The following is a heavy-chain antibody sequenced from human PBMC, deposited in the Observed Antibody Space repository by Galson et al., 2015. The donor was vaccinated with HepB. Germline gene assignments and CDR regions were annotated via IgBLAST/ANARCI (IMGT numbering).Heavy chain of an antibody. CDR3: ARAEHLLTGYYFDY. Sequence: SLRLSCAASGFTFSSYGMHWVRQAPGKGLEWVALISYDGSNKYYADSVKGRFTISRDNSKNTLYLQMNSLRAEDTAVYYCARAEHLLTGYYFDYWGQGTLVTVSS. CDR1: GFTFSSYG. J-gene: IGHJ4*02. V-gene: IGHV3-30*03. CDR2: ISYDGSNK. D-gene: IGHD3-9*01.